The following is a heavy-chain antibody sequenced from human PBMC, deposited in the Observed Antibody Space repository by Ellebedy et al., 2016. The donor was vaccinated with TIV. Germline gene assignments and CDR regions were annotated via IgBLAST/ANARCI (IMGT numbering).Heavy chain of an antibody. CDR2: INPCGGST. D-gene: IGHD6-13*01. V-gene: IGHV1-46*01. J-gene: IGHJ4*02. CDR1: GYTFTKYY. Sequence: ASVKVSCKASGYTFTKYYMHWVRQAPGQGLEWMGMINPCGGSTSYAQKFQGRVTMTRDTSTSTVYMELSSLRSEDTAVYYCTCLQLGIADYFDYWGQGALVTVSS. CDR3: TCLQLGIADYFDY.